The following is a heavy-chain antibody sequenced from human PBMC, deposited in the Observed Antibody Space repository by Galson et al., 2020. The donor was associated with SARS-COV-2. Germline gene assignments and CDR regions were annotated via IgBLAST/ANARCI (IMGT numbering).Heavy chain of an antibody. D-gene: IGHD3-9*01. CDR3: ARGARYLEWSDLNYGMDV. CDR1: AFPFSNYW. J-gene: IGHJ6*02. Sequence: GESLKISCVASAFPFSNYWMNWVRQAPGKGLEWVANIKQDGSEKYYVDAVKGRFTISRDNAKISLYLQMGSLRTEDTAVYYCARGARYLEWSDLNYGMDVWGQGTTVTVSS. CDR2: IKQDGSEK. V-gene: IGHV3-7*01.